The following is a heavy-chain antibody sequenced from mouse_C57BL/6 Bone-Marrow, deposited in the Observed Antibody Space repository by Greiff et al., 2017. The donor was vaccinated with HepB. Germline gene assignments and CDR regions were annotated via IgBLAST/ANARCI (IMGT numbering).Heavy chain of an antibody. CDR1: GYTFTSYW. V-gene: IGHV1-52*01. D-gene: IGHD1-1*01. CDR3: ARRPSDYYGSPSLFDY. CDR2: IDPSDSET. J-gene: IGHJ2*01. Sequence: QVQLQQPGAELVRPGSSVKLSCKASGYTFTSYWMHWVKQRPIQGLEWIGNIDPSDSETHYNQKFKDKATLTVDKSSSTAYMQLSSLTSEDSAVYYCARRPSDYYGSPSLFDYWGQGTTLTVSS.